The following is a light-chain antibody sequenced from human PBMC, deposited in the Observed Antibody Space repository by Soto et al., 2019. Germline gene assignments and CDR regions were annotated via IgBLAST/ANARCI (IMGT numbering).Light chain of an antibody. V-gene: IGLV2-8*01. CDR3: SSYAGNNIFYV. Sequence: SCAGTSNDVGGYNFVSWYQQHPGKAPKLIIFEVSKRPSGVPDRFSGSKFGNTASLTVSGLQAEDEADYYCSSYAGNNIFYVFGTGTKVTVL. CDR2: EVS. CDR1: SNDVGGYNF. J-gene: IGLJ1*01.